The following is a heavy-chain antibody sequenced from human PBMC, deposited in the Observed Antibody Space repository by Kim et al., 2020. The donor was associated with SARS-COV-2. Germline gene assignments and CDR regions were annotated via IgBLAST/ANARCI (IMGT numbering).Heavy chain of an antibody. V-gene: IGHV4-59*01. D-gene: IGHD4-17*01. Sequence: SETLSLTCTVSGGSISYYYWSWIRQPPGKGLEWIGYIYYSGSTYYNPSLKNRVTISVDTSKNQFSLQLSSVTAADTAVYYCARGTTYPGEALDLWGHGASVTV. J-gene: IGHJ3*01. CDR2: IYYSGST. CDR3: ARGTTYPGEALDL. CDR1: GGSISYYY.